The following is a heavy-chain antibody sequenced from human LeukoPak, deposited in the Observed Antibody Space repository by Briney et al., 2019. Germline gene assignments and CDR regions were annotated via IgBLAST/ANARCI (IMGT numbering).Heavy chain of an antibody. D-gene: IGHD6-13*01. Sequence: GGSLRLSCEGSAFIFSGHWMNWVRQTPGKELEWVANMQIDGSKKYYVDSVKGRFIVSRDNTMNSLYLQMNSLRAEDTAMYYCAREFPDSTATGPAFDFWGQGTMVTVSS. CDR1: AFIFSGHW. CDR2: MQIDGSKK. CDR3: AREFPDSTATGPAFDF. J-gene: IGHJ3*01. V-gene: IGHV3-7*01.